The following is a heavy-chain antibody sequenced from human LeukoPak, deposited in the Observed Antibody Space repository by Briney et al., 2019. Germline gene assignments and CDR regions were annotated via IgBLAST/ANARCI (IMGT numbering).Heavy chain of an antibody. CDR2: ISYDGSNK. V-gene: IGHV3-30*01. D-gene: IGHD1-20*01. Sequence: GGSLRLSCAASGFTFSSYAMSWVRQAPGKGLEWVAVISYDGSNKYYADSVKGRFTISRDNSKNTLYLQMNSLRAEDTAVYYCARIYNWNRYYFDYWGQGTLVTVSS. CDR1: GFTFSSYA. J-gene: IGHJ4*02. CDR3: ARIYNWNRYYFDY.